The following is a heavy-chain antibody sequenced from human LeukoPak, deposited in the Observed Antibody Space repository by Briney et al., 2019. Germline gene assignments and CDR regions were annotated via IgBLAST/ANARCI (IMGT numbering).Heavy chain of an antibody. D-gene: IGHD3-3*01. J-gene: IGHJ6*03. CDR3: ARSVRLFWSGDRNPGYMDV. Sequence: ASVKVSCKASGYTFTSYGISWVRQAPGQGLEWMGWISAYNGNTNYAQKFQGRVTMTRDTSISTAYMELSRLRSDDTAVYYCARSVRLFWSGDRNPGYMDVWGKGTTVTVSS. V-gene: IGHV1-18*01. CDR1: GYTFTSYG. CDR2: ISAYNGNT.